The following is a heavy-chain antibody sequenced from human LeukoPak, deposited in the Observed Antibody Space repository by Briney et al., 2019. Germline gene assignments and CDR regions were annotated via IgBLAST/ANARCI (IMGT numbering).Heavy chain of an antibody. D-gene: IGHD6-13*01. Sequence: ASVKVSSKASGYTFTSYGISWVRQAPGQGLEWMGWISAYNGNTNYAQKLQGRVTMTTDTSTSTAYMELRSLRSDDTAVYYCARDVGGSSWSGGSYWFDPWGQGTLVTVSS. CDR1: GYTFTSYG. J-gene: IGHJ5*02. CDR3: ARDVGGSSWSGGSYWFDP. CDR2: ISAYNGNT. V-gene: IGHV1-18*01.